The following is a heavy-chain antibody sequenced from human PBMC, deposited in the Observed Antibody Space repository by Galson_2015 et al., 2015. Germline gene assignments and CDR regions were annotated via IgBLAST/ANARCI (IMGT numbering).Heavy chain of an antibody. J-gene: IGHJ3*01. V-gene: IGHV3-23*01. CDR2: ISGSADST. CDR1: GFTFEDYA. Sequence: SLRLSCAASGFTFEDYAIDWVRQAPGKGLEWVSAISGSADSTFYEDSLKGRFTVSRDNSRDTVYLHLSGLRVDDTAVYYCAKERGAKRGQSLVGAFDVWGQGTMVTVSS. D-gene: IGHD6-19*01. CDR3: AKERGAKRGQSLVGAFDV.